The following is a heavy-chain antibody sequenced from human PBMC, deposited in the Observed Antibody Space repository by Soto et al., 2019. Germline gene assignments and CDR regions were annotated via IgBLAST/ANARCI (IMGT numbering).Heavy chain of an antibody. Sequence: QITLKESGPTLVKPTQTLTLTCTFSGFSLSTSGVGVGWIRQPPGKALEWLALIYWDDDKRYSPSLKSRLTITKDTSKNQVVLTMTNMDPVDTATYYCAHHAPFEWVTDEYNWFDPWGQGTLVTVS. D-gene: IGHD3-3*01. CDR1: GFSLSTSGVG. CDR2: IYWDDDK. J-gene: IGHJ5*02. CDR3: AHHAPFEWVTDEYNWFDP. V-gene: IGHV2-5*02.